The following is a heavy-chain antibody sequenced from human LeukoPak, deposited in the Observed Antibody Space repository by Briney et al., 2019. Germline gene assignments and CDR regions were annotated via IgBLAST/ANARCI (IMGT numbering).Heavy chain of an antibody. J-gene: IGHJ4*02. V-gene: IGHV4-59*01. CDR3: ARFGSLREPIHDY. Sequence: SETLSLTCTVSGGSISSYYRTWIRQPPGKGLDWIGYINYSGSTNYNPSLNSRVTISVDTSKNQFSLKLSSVTAADTAVYYCARFGSLREPIHDYWGQGTLVTVSS. CDR2: INYSGST. CDR1: GGSISSYY. D-gene: IGHD3-16*01.